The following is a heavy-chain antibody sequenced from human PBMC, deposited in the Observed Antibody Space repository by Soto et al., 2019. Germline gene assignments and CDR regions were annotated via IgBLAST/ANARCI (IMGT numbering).Heavy chain of an antibody. CDR2: ISSSSSTI. D-gene: IGHD3-3*01. V-gene: IGHV3-48*02. J-gene: IGHJ4*02. CDR1: GFTFSSYS. Sequence: GGSLRLSCAASGFTFSSYSMNWVRQAPGKGLEWVSYISSSSSTIYYADSVKGRFTISRDNAKNSLYLQMNSLRDEDTAVYYCARGPSPYYDFWSGLTGFDYWGQGTLVTVSS. CDR3: ARGPSPYYDFWSGLTGFDY.